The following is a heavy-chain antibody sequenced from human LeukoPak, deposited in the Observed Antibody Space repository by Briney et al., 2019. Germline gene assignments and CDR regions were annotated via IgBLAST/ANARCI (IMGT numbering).Heavy chain of an antibody. CDR1: GGSISGSSYY. Sequence: PSETLSLTCTVSGGSISGSSYYWGWIRQPPGKGLEWIGSIYYSGSTYYNPSLKSRATISVDTSKNQFSLKLNSVTATNTALYYCARHYGPWGQGTLVTVSS. CDR3: ARHYGP. D-gene: IGHD3-10*01. J-gene: IGHJ4*02. V-gene: IGHV4-39*01. CDR2: IYYSGST.